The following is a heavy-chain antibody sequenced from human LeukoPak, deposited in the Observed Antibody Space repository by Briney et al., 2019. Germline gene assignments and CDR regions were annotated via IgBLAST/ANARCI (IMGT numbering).Heavy chain of an antibody. CDR2: ISNGKT. Sequence: GGSLRLSCAASGFPFSSHAMSWVRQPPGKGLEWVAAISNGKTYYADSVRGRFAISRDNSTNTVYLHMNSLRDEDTALYHCVREAGYCAPVCVKTNWFDPWGQGTLVTVSS. CDR3: VREAGYCAPVCVKTNWFDP. V-gene: IGHV3-23*01. J-gene: IGHJ5*02. CDR1: GFPFSSHA. D-gene: IGHD2-15*01.